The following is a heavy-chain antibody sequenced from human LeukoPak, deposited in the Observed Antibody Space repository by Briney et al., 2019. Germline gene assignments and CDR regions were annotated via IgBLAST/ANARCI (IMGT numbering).Heavy chain of an antibody. V-gene: IGHV3-23*01. CDR3: GNIAVAGFFDY. J-gene: IGHJ4*02. CDR1: GFTFSSYG. Sequence: PGGSLRLSCAASGFTFSSYGMSWVRQAPGKGLEWVSAISGSGGSTYYADSVKGRFTISRDNSKSTLYLQMNSLRAEDTAVYYCGNIAVAGFFDYWGQGTLVTVSS. CDR2: ISGSGGST. D-gene: IGHD6-19*01.